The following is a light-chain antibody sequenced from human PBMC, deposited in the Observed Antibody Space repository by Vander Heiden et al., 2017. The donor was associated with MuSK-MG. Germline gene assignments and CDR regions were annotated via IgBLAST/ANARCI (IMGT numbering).Light chain of an antibody. CDR1: SSNIGAGYD. CDR3: QSYDTSLTGVV. V-gene: IGLV1-40*01. CDR2: AND. Sequence: QRVTISCTGNSSNIGAGYDVHWYQQFPGKAPKFPICANDNRPSGVPDRFSGSKSGRSASLAITGLQAEYEADYYGQSYDTSLTGVVFGGGPKLTV. J-gene: IGLJ2*01.